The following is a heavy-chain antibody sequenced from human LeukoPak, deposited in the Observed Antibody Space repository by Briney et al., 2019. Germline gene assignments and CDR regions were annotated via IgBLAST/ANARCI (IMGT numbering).Heavy chain of an antibody. D-gene: IGHD6-13*01. CDR1: GATFSSYA. CDR3: ARDIAAAGTRCFDY. J-gene: IGHJ4*02. CDR2: IIPIFGTA. V-gene: IGHV1-69*13. Sequence: VKVSCKASGATFSSYAISWVRQAPGQGLEWMGRIIPIFGTANYAQKFQGRVTITTDESTSTAYMELSGLRSEDTAVYYCARDIAAAGTRCFDYWGQGTLVTVSS.